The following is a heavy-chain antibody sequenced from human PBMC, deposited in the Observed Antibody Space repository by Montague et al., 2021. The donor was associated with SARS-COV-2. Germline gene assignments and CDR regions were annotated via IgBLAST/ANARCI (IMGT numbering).Heavy chain of an antibody. V-gene: IGHV4-39*02. J-gene: IGHJ6*02. CDR2: LYNGGTT. CDR3: ARTSKLRESSSGNYYYHAMDV. CDR1: GGSISSSTHY. D-gene: IGHD3-16*01. Sequence: SETLSLTCNVSGGSISSSTHYWGWIRQPPGKGLEWIGNLYNGGTTYYRPSLKSRVTISVDTSKNHFSLNMASVTAADTAVYYCARTSKLRESSSGNYYYHAMDVWGQGTTVTVSS.